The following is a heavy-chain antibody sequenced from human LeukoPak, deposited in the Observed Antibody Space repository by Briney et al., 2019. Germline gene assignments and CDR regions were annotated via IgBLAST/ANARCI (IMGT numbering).Heavy chain of an antibody. V-gene: IGHV3-30-3*01. CDR3: ARDGRYSSSWHQYYYYMDV. D-gene: IGHD6-13*01. CDR2: VSHDGNNK. Sequence: GGSLRLSCAASGFDFTSFAMHWVRQASGKGLEWVAVVSHDGNNKYYADSVKGRFTISRDSSNNTLYLQMNSLRAEDTAVYYCARDGRYSSSWHQYYYYMDVWGKGTTVTVSS. J-gene: IGHJ6*03. CDR1: GFDFTSFA.